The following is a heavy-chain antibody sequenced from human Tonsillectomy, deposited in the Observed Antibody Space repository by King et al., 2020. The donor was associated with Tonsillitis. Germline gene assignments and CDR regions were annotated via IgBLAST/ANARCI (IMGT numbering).Heavy chain of an antibody. D-gene: IGHD3-10*01. Sequence: VQLQQWGAGLLKPSETLSLTCAVYGGSFSGYYWSWIRQPPGKGLEWIGEINHSGSTNYNPSLKSRVTISVDTSKNQFSLKLSSVTAADTAVYYCARGGYPITMVRGGNPRWYFDLWGRGTLVTVSS. J-gene: IGHJ2*01. CDR2: INHSGST. V-gene: IGHV4-34*01. CDR3: ARGGYPITMVRGGNPRWYFDL. CDR1: GGSFSGYY.